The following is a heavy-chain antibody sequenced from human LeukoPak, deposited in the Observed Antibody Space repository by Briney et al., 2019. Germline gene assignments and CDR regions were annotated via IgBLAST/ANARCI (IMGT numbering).Heavy chain of an antibody. Sequence: GASVKVSCKASGYTFTNYDINWVRQTTGQGLQWIGWMNPNSGDSGYAQELQGRVTMTRDTSISTAYMELSSLTFEDTALYFCARFSPDENHGDYAFDYWGQGTLVTVSS. CDR3: ARFSPDENHGDYAFDY. J-gene: IGHJ4*02. V-gene: IGHV1-8*01. D-gene: IGHD4-17*01. CDR2: MNPNSGDS. CDR1: GYTFTNYD.